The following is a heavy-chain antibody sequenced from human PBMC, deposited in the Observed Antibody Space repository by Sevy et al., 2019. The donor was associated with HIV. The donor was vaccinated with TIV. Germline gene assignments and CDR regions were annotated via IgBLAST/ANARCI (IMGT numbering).Heavy chain of an antibody. CDR2: IKQAGSEK. D-gene: IGHD3-3*01. Sequence: GGSLRLSCEASGFTFGSYWMNWVRRAPGKGLEWVANIKQAGSEKNYVDSAKGRFTISRDNAKNSLYLQMNSLRAEDTAVYYCVREQSSDFWSAYSGGAFPIWGQGATVTVSS. J-gene: IGHJ3*02. V-gene: IGHV3-7*01. CDR3: VREQSSDFWSAYSGGAFPI. CDR1: GFTFGSYW.